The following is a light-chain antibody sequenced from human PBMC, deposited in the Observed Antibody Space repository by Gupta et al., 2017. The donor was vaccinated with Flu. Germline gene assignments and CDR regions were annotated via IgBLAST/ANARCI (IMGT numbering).Light chain of an antibody. Sequence: RVTNSISRSRSNMGSRYVYWYHQTPGAAPNLLIYRNIQRPSGVPDRFSASESGTSASLAISGLPSDDEADYYFSTSDDSRSRVVFGGGTKLTVL. CDR1: RSNMGSRY. V-gene: IGLV1-47*01. CDR3: STSDDSRSRVV. J-gene: IGLJ3*02. CDR2: RNI.